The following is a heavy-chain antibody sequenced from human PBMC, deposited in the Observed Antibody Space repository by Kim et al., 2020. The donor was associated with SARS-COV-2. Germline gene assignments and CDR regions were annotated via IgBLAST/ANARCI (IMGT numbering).Heavy chain of an antibody. D-gene: IGHD3-10*01. Sequence: GGSLRLSCAASGFTFGDYAMHWVRQAPGKGLEWVSSISWNSGSIGYADSVKGRFTISRDNAKTALFLRMNSLRAADTALYYCAKDISGGWFGVYDYGMDVWGQGTTVTVSS. J-gene: IGHJ6*02. CDR2: ISWNSGSI. CDR1: GFTFGDYA. V-gene: IGHV3-9*01. CDR3: AKDISGGWFGVYDYGMDV.